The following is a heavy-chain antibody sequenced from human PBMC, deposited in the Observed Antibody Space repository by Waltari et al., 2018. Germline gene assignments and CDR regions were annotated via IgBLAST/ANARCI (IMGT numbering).Heavy chain of an antibody. CDR3: ARGKRGYSYGPPDY. V-gene: IGHV4-34*01. D-gene: IGHD5-18*01. Sequence: IRQPPGKGLEWIGEINHSGSTNYNPSLKSRVTISVDTSKNQFSLKLSSVTAADTAVHYCARGKRGYSYGPPDYWGQGTLVTVSS. CDR2: INHSGST. J-gene: IGHJ4*02.